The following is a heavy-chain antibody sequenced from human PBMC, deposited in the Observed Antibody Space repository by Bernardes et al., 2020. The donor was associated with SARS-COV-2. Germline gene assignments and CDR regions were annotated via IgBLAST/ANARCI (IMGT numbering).Heavy chain of an antibody. CDR2: ISYYGSNK. Sequence: GGSLRLSCAASGFTFSSYGMHWVRQAPGKGLEWVAVISYYGSNKYYADSVKGRFTISRDNSKNTLYLQMNSLRAEDTAVYYCAKVLDANVLLWFGELSLGAFDIWGQGTMVTVSS. CDR3: AKVLDANVLLWFGELSLGAFDI. CDR1: GFTFSSYG. J-gene: IGHJ3*02. V-gene: IGHV3-30*18. D-gene: IGHD3-10*01.